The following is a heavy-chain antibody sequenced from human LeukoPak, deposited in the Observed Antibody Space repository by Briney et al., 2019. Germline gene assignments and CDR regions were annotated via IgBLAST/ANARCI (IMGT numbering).Heavy chain of an antibody. Sequence: PGGFLRVSCAASGISLSTYGMHWVRQAPGKGLEWGAFIRFDGSTKNYADSVKGRFTISRDNSKNTLYLQMNSLRLEDTAVYFCAKDSFRGRYYFDYWGQGTLVTVSS. D-gene: IGHD3-16*01. CDR1: GISLSTYG. V-gene: IGHV3-30*02. J-gene: IGHJ4*02. CDR3: AKDSFRGRYYFDY. CDR2: IRFDGSTK.